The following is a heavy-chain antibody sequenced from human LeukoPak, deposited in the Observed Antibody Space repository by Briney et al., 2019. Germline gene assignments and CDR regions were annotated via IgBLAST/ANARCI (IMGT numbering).Heavy chain of an antibody. CDR3: AKGIPLGWELLYYFDY. CDR2: IRYDGSNK. V-gene: IGHV3-30*02. Sequence: GGPLRLSCAASGFTFSSYGMHWVRQAPGKGLEWVAFIRYDGSNKYYADSVKGRFTISRDNSTNTLYLQMNSLRAEDTAVYYCAKGIPLGWELLYYFDYWGQGTLVTVSS. CDR1: GFTFSSYG. D-gene: IGHD1-26*01. J-gene: IGHJ4*02.